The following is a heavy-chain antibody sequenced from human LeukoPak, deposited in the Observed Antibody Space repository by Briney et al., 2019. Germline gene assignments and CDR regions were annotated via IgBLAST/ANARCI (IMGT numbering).Heavy chain of an antibody. D-gene: IGHD3-10*01. CDR1: GFTFSSYA. CDR2: ISYDGSNK. J-gene: IGHJ4*02. V-gene: IGHV3-30-3*01. Sequence: PGGSLRLSCAASGFTFSSYAMHWVRQAPGKGLEWVAVISYDGSNKYYADSAKGRFTISRDNSKNTLYLQMNSLRAEDTAVYYCARVSGPLGFGELLSPSFDYWGQGTLVTVSS. CDR3: ARVSGPLGFGELLSPSFDY.